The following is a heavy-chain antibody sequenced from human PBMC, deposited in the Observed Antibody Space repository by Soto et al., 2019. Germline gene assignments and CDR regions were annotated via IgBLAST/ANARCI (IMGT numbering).Heavy chain of an antibody. V-gene: IGHV1-18*01. CDR1: GYTFTSYG. Sequence: QVQLVQSGAEVKKPGASVKVSCKASGYTFTSYGISWVRQAPGQWLEWMGWISAYNGNTNYAQKLQGRVTMTTDTPTSTAYRELRSLRSNDTAVYYCARDVITVTLHRDPGGEGTLVTVSS. J-gene: IGHJ5*02. CDR2: ISAYNGNT. CDR3: ARDVITVTLHRDP. D-gene: IGHD4-17*01.